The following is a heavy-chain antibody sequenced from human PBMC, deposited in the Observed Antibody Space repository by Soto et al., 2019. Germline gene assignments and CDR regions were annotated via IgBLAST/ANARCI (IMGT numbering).Heavy chain of an antibody. CDR1: GFTFSSYG. V-gene: IGHV3-30*18. CDR3: AKDCDIVVVTAIRYGMDV. CDR2: ISYDGSNK. D-gene: IGHD2-21*02. J-gene: IGHJ6*02. Sequence: QVQLVESGGGVVQPGRSLRLSCAASGFTFSSYGMHWVRQAPGKGLEWVAVISYDGSNKYYADSVKGRFTISRDNSKNPLYLQMNSLRAEDTAVYYCAKDCDIVVVTAIRYGMDVWGQGTTVTVSS.